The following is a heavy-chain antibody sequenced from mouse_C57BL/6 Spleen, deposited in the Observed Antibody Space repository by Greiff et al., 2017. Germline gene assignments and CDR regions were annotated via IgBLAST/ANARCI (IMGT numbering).Heavy chain of an antibody. CDR3: TRDRVYYNNLYAMDY. CDR1: GFTFSSYA. J-gene: IGHJ4*01. V-gene: IGHV5-9-1*02. D-gene: IGHD2-5*01. CDR2: ISSGGDYI. Sequence: EVQLVESGEGLVKPGGSLKLSCAASGFTFSSYAMSWVRQTPEKRLEWVAYISSGGDYIYYADTVKGRFTISRDNARNTLYLQMSSLKSEDTAMYYCTRDRVYYNNLYAMDYWGQGTSVTVSS.